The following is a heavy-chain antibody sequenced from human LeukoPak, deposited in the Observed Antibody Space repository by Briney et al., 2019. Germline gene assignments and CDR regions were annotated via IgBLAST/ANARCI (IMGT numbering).Heavy chain of an antibody. CDR3: ARGIYWFDP. CDR1: GYSISSGYY. Sequence: NASETLSLTCTVSGYSISSGYYWGWIRQPPGKGLEWVGSIYHIGSTYYNPSLKSRVTISVDTSKNQFSLKLSSVTAADTAVYYCARGIYWFDPWGQGTLVTVSS. J-gene: IGHJ5*02. CDR2: IYHIGST. V-gene: IGHV4-38-2*02.